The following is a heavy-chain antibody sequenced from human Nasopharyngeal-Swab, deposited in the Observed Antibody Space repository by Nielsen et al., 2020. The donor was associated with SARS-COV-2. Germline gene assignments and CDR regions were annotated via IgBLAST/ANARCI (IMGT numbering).Heavy chain of an antibody. J-gene: IGHJ6*02. CDR3: ASRGGRWLQPVGYGMDV. D-gene: IGHD5-24*01. CDR1: GGTFSSYA. CDR2: IIPIFGTA. Sequence: SVNVSCLASGGTFSSYAIRWVRQAPGQGLEWMGGIIPIFGTANYAQKFQGRVTITADESTSTAYMELSSLRSEDTAVYYCASRGGRWLQPVGYGMDVWGQGTTVTVSS. V-gene: IGHV1-69*13.